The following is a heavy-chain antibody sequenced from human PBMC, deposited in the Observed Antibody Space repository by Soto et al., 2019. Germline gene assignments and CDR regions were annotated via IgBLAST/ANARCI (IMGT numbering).Heavy chain of an antibody. CDR3: ARQQWLVLNAFDI. D-gene: IGHD6-19*01. J-gene: IGHJ3*02. CDR1: GGSISSYY. Sequence: QVQLQESGPGLVKPSETLSLTCTVSGGSISSYYWSWIRQPPGKGLEWIGYIYYSGSTNYNPSLQRRVTISVDTSKYQFSLKLSSVTAADTAVYYCARQQWLVLNAFDIWGQGTMVTVSS. CDR2: IYYSGST. V-gene: IGHV4-59*01.